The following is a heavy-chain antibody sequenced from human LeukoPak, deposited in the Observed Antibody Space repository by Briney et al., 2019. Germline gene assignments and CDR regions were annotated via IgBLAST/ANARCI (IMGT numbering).Heavy chain of an antibody. CDR2: ITPMFGTA. Sequence: EASVKVSCKASGGTFSSYAISWVRQAPGQGLEWMGGITPMFGTANYAQKFQGRVTIIADESTSTAHMELSSLRSEDTAVYYCVRDGSYYDSSGYYYLYWGQGTLVTVSS. CDR3: VRDGSYYDSSGYYYLY. D-gene: IGHD3-22*01. CDR1: GGTFSSYA. J-gene: IGHJ4*02. V-gene: IGHV1-69*13.